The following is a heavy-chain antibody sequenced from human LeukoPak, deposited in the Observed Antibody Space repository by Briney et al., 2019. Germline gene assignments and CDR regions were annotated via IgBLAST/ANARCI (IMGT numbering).Heavy chain of an antibody. CDR2: IGGISGSA. V-gene: IGHV3-23*01. Sequence: GFLRLSCAASGFTFNNYAMTWVRQAPGKGPEWVSSIGGISGSAYYPDSVKGRFTISRDNSKNTVYLQMNSLRAEDTAVYFCAKSAFYDRLYFDSWGQGTLVTVSS. D-gene: IGHD2/OR15-2a*01. J-gene: IGHJ4*02. CDR3: AKSAFYDRLYFDS. CDR1: GFTFNNYA.